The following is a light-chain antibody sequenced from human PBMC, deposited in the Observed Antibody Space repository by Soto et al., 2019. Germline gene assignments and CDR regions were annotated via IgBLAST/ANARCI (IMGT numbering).Light chain of an antibody. CDR1: QDISSW. J-gene: IGKJ5*01. V-gene: IGKV1-12*01. CDR3: LQANRVPLS. Sequence: DIQMTQSPSSVSASAGDRVTITCRASQDISSWLAWYQQKPGKAPKLLIYAASSLQSGVPPRFSGSGSGTDFTLTISSLQPEDFAIYYCLQANRVPLSFGQGTRLEIK. CDR2: AAS.